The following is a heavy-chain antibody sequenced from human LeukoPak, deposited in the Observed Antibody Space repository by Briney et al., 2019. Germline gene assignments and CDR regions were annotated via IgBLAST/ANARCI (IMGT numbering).Heavy chain of an antibody. CDR1: GYTFTYG. CDR2: INPTNGNT. V-gene: IGHV1-18*01. J-gene: IGHJ4*02. Sequence: ASVKVSCKGSGYTFTYGVGWVRQAPGQGLEWMGWINPTNGNTNYAQKLQGRVTMTTDTSTSTAYMELRSLRSDDTAVCYCARDGYFDYWGQGTLVTVSS. CDR3: ARDGYFDY.